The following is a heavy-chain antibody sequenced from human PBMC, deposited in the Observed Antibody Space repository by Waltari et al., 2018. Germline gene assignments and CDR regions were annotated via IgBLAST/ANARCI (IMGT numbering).Heavy chain of an antibody. D-gene: IGHD3-10*01. CDR1: PFTSSSSP. CDR2: ISSSSTTI. CDR3: ARENYYGSGTYPMDV. V-gene: IGHV3-48*02. Sequence: EVQLVESRGGWVQPGGSLRPACPAAPFTSSSSPLHWVRQAPGKGLEWVSYISSSSTTIYYADSVKGRFTISRDNAKNSLYLQMNSLRDEDTAVYYCARENYYGSGTYPMDVWGKGTTVTVSS. J-gene: IGHJ6*04.